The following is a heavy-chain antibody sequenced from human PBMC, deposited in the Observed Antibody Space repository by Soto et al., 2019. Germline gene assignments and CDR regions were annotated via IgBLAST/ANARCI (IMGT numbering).Heavy chain of an antibody. CDR1: GFTFTSSA. V-gene: IGHV1-58*01. D-gene: IGHD3-3*01. Sequence: GASVKVSCKASGFTFTSSAVQWVRQARGQRLECIGWIVVGSGNTNYAQKFQERVTITRDMSTSTAYMEPSSLRSEDTAVYYCAADSGGERYYDFWSGYYPYYYGMDVWGQGTTVTVPS. J-gene: IGHJ6*02. CDR3: AADSGGERYYDFWSGYYPYYYGMDV. CDR2: IVVGSGNT.